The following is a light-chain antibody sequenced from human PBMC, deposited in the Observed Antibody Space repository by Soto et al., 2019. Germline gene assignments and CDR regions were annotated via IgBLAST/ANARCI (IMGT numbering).Light chain of an antibody. CDR2: AAS. Sequence: DIQLTQSQSFLSASVGDRVTITCRASQGISSYLAWYQQKPGKAPKLLIYAASTLQSGVPLRFSGSGSGTSFTLTISSLQPEDFATYYCQQLLSYPITFGQGTRLEI. J-gene: IGKJ5*01. CDR3: QQLLSYPIT. V-gene: IGKV1-9*01. CDR1: QGISSY.